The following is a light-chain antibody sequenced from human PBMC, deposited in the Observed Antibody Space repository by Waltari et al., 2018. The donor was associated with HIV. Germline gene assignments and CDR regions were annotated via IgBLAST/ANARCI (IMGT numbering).Light chain of an antibody. Sequence: QSALTQPPSASGSPGQSVTISCTGTSSDVGGYNYVSWYPQHPGKAPKLMSYEVSKRPSGVPDRFSGSKSGNTASLTVSGLQAEDEADYYCSSYAGSNNFGVFGGGTKLTVL. V-gene: IGLV2-8*01. CDR3: SSYAGSNNFGV. CDR1: SSDVGGYNY. J-gene: IGLJ2*01. CDR2: EVS.